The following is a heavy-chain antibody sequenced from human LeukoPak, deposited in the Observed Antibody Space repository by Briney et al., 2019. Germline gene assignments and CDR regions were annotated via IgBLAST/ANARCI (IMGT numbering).Heavy chain of an antibody. V-gene: IGHV3-33*01. CDR1: GFTFRSYG. Sequence: GGSLRLSCAASGFTFRSYGMHWVRQAPGKGLAGVAVIWYDGSNKYYVDCVKGRFTIPRDNSKNTLYLQMNRLRAEHTSVYHCARERSRFYFDFWGQGTLVTVSS. D-gene: IGHD3-3*01. CDR2: IWYDGSNK. CDR3: ARERSRFYFDF. J-gene: IGHJ4*02.